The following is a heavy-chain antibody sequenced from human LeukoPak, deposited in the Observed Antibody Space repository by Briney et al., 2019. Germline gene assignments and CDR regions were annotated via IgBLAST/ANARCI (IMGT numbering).Heavy chain of an antibody. CDR3: ARGQVPAARGYNWFDP. CDR1: GWSFNDYY. V-gene: IGHV4-34*01. D-gene: IGHD2-2*01. J-gene: IGHJ5*02. Sequence: SETLSLTCAVYGWSFNDYYWNWIRQPPGKGLEWIGEINARGDTNYNPSLKSRVTISVDTSKKQFFLRLTSMIAADTALYYCARGQVPAARGYNWFDPWGQGTLVTVSS. CDR2: INARGDT.